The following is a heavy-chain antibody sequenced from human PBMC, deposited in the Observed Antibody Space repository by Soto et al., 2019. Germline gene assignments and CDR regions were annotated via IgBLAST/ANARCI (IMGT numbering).Heavy chain of an antibody. V-gene: IGHV4-31*11. CDR1: GGSINSGVYC. Sequence: PSETLSLTCDVSGGSINSGVYCWSWIRQHPGKGLDWIGCISYGGSTSYNPSLKSRVTISVDTSKNQFSLKLTSVTAADTAVYYCSRGILVWGQGALVTVSS. J-gene: IGHJ4*02. CDR2: ISYGGST. D-gene: IGHD5-18*01. CDR3: SRGILV.